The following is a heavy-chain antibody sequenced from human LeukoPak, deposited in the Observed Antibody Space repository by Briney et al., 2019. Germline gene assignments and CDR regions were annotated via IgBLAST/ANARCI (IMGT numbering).Heavy chain of an antibody. CDR2: ISSSTTYI. CDR1: GFTFSSYS. Sequence: GSLRLSCAASGFTFSSYSMNWVRQAPGKGLEWVSSISSSTTYIYYADSVKGRFTISRDNAKNSLYLQMNSLRAEDTAVYYCASPPVGYCSSTTCSDPYYYGMDVWGQGTTVTVSS. V-gene: IGHV3-21*01. CDR3: ASPPVGYCSSTTCSDPYYYGMDV. D-gene: IGHD2-2*01. J-gene: IGHJ6*02.